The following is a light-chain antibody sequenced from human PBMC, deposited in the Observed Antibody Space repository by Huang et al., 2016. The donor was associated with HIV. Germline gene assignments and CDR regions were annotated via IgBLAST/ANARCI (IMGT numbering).Light chain of an antibody. V-gene: IGKV2-30*01. CDR1: QSLVYGDGNIY. CDR3: MQASHGAAT. J-gene: IGKJ1*01. CDR2: KLS. Sequence: DVLLTQSPLSLPVTLGQPAFITCKSNQSLVYGDGNIYLNWFHQRPGHSPRRLIYKLSKRASGGPGRFGAGGSGSGCTLWMSAVEAEDVGDYYCMQASHGAATVGRGTRVDI.